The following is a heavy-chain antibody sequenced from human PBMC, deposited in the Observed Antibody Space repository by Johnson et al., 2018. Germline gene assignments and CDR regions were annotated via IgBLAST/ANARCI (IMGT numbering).Heavy chain of an antibody. V-gene: IGHV3-30*18. D-gene: IGHD3-22*01. CDR1: GFTFSSYG. J-gene: IGHJ3*02. CDR2: ISYDGSNK. Sequence: QVQLVESGGGVVQPGRSLRLSCAASGFTFSSYGMHWVRQAPGKGLEWVAVISYDGSNKYYADSVKGRFTISRDNSKNPLYLQINSLRAEDTAGYYCAKRPDGSGYYYGDAFDIWGQGTMVTVSS. CDR3: AKRPDGSGYYYGDAFDI.